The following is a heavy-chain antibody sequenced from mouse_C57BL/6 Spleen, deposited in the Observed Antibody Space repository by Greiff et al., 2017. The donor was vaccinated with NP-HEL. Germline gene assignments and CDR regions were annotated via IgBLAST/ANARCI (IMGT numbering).Heavy chain of an antibody. CDR2: IHPNSGST. Sequence: QVQLQQPGAELVKPGASVKLSCKASGYTFTSYWMHWVKQRPGQGLEWIGMIHPNSGSTNYNEKFKSKATLTVDKSSSTAYMQLSSLTSEDSAVYYCARSPAYYSNPHYAMDYWGQGTSVTVSS. D-gene: IGHD2-5*01. V-gene: IGHV1-64*01. J-gene: IGHJ4*01. CDR3: ARSPAYYSNPHYAMDY. CDR1: GYTFTSYW.